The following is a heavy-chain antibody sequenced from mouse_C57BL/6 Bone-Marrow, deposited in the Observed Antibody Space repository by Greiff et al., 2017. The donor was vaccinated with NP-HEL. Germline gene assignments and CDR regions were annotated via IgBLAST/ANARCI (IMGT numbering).Heavy chain of an antibody. Sequence: EVNVVESGGGLVQPGGSLSLSCAASGFTFTDYYMSWVRQPPGKALEWLGFIRNKANGYTTEYSASVKGRFTISRDNSQSILYLQMNALRAEDSATYYCARSGYYSDYWGQGTTLTVSS. CDR3: ARSGYYSDY. CDR2: IRNKANGYTT. D-gene: IGHD4-1*01. V-gene: IGHV7-3*01. J-gene: IGHJ2*01. CDR1: GFTFTDYY.